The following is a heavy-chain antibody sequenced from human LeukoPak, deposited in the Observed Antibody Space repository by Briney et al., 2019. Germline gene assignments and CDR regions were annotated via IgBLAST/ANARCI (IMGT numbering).Heavy chain of an antibody. CDR2: ISSSGNTI. D-gene: IGHD2-8*01. J-gene: IGHJ4*02. Sequence: GGSLRLSCAASGFTFSSHSMDWVRQAPGKGLEWVSYISSSGNTIYYADSVKGRFTISRDNAKNSLYLQMNSLRAEDTAVYYCARDRYATGGTVDYWGQGTLVTVSS. CDR1: GFTFSSHS. V-gene: IGHV3-48*01. CDR3: ARDRYATGGTVDY.